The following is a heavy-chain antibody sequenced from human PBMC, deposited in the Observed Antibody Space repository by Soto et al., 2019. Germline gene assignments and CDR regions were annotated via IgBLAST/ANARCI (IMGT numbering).Heavy chain of an antibody. D-gene: IGHD3-10*01. CDR1: GGSISSYY. CDR3: ARDRYGSGSY. V-gene: IGHV4-59*01. J-gene: IGHJ4*02. Sequence: QVQLQESGPGLVKPSETLSLTCTVSGGSISSYYWSWIRQPPGKGLEWIGYIYYSGSTNYNPSLKRRVTISVDTSKNQLSLKLSSVTAADTAGYYCARDRYGSGSYWGQGTLVTVSS. CDR2: IYYSGST.